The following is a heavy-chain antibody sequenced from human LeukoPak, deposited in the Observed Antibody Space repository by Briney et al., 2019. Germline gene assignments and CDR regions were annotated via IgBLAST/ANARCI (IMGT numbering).Heavy chain of an antibody. D-gene: IGHD2-15*01. V-gene: IGHV3-23*01. CDR1: VFIFSIYA. CDR2: ISGSGCRT. CDR3: AFQVGGPQGDYFDY. J-gene: IGHJ4*02. Sequence: GGSLRLSCAASVFIFSIYAMSWVRQAPGRGLEWVSAISGSGCRTYYADSVKGRFTISRDNSKNTLYLQMNSLRAEDTAVYYCAFQVGGPQGDYFDYWGQGTLVTVSS.